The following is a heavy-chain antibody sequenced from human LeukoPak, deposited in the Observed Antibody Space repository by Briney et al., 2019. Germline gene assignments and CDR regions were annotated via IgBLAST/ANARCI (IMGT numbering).Heavy chain of an antibody. V-gene: IGHV4-59*01. D-gene: IGHD3-22*01. J-gene: IGHJ4*02. CDR2: IYYSGST. CDR1: GGSISSYY. Sequence: SGTLSLTCTVSGGSISSYYWRWIRQPPGKGLEWIGYIYYSGSTNYNPSLKSRVTISVDTSKNQFSLKLSSVTAADTAVYYCARATYYYDSSGYYAPPIFDYWGQGTLVTVSS. CDR3: ARATYYYDSSGYYAPPIFDY.